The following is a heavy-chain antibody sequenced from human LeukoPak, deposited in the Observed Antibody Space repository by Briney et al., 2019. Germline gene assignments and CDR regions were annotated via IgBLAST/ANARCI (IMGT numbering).Heavy chain of an antibody. Sequence: GGSLRLSCAASGFTFSSYGMHWVRQAPGKGLEWVAFIRYDGSNKYYADSVKGRFTISRDNSKITLYLQMNSLRAEDTAVYYCASDKGNTVTTNWYFDLWGRDTLVTVSS. CDR2: IRYDGSNK. CDR1: GFTFSSYG. J-gene: IGHJ2*01. CDR3: ASDKGNTVTTNWYFDL. V-gene: IGHV3-30*02. D-gene: IGHD4-17*01.